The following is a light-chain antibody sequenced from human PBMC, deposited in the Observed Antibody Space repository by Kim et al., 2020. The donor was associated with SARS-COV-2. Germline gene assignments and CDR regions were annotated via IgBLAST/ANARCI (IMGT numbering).Light chain of an antibody. CDR1: ESINTW. V-gene: IGKV1-5*03. J-gene: IGKJ1*01. Sequence: DIQMTQSPSTLSASAGDRVTITCLASESINTWLACYQQKPGKAPNLLIYKASSLESGVPSKFSDSGSGTEFTLTISSLQPDDFATYYCQQYQGYSPWTFGQGTKVDIK. CDR3: QQYQGYSPWT. CDR2: KAS.